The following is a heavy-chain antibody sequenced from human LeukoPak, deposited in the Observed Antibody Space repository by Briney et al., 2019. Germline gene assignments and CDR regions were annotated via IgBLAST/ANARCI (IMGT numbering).Heavy chain of an antibody. CDR2: RSGSSHST. CDR1: GFTFSNYV. D-gene: IGHD3-22*01. CDR3: AKHESSGYYHFDY. V-gene: IGHV3-23*01. Sequence: GGSLRLSCAASGFTFSNYVMSWVRQAPREGLEWVSSRSGSSHSTYYADSVKGRFTISRDNSKNTLYLQMNSRRAEDTAVYYCAKHESSGYYHFDYWGQGTLVTVSS. J-gene: IGHJ4*02.